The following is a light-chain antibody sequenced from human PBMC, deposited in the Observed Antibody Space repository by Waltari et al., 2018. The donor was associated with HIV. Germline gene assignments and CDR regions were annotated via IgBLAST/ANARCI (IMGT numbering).Light chain of an antibody. CDR3: SSYTSSSPYV. V-gene: IGLV2-14*01. CDR1: SSDVGGYNY. Sequence: QSALTQPASVSGSPGQSITISCTGTSSDVGGYNYVSWYQQHPGNAPILMIYEVSNRPSGGSNRFAGSKSGNTASLTISGLQAEDEADYYCSSYTSSSPYVFGTGTKVTVL. CDR2: EVS. J-gene: IGLJ1*01.